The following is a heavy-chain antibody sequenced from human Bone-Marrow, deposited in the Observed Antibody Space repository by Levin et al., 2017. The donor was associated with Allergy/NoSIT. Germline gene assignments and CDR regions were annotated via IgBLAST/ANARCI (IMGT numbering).Heavy chain of an antibody. CDR2: IKRDGSER. V-gene: IGHV3-7*01. Sequence: GGSLRFSCAATGFTFSNYCMTWVRQAPGKGLEWVANIKRDGSERYYVDSVKGRFTISRDDAKNTLYLQMDSLRAEDTSVYYCARESNYFASGGYPDFWGQGTLVTVSS. D-gene: IGHD3-10*01. CDR1: GFTFSNYC. J-gene: IGHJ4*02. CDR3: ARESNYFASGGYPDF.